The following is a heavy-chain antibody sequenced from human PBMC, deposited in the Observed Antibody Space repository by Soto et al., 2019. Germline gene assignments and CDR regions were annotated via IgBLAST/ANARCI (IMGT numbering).Heavy chain of an antibody. CDR2: ISAYNGNT. Sequence: GASVKVSCKASGYTFTSYGISWVRQAPGQGLEWMGWISAYNGNTNYAQKLQGRVTMTTDTSTSTAYMELRSLRSDDTAVYYCARSRPYSSSSPTYFDYWGQGTLVTVSS. V-gene: IGHV1-18*01. CDR1: GYTFTSYG. D-gene: IGHD6-6*01. CDR3: ARSRPYSSSSPTYFDY. J-gene: IGHJ4*02.